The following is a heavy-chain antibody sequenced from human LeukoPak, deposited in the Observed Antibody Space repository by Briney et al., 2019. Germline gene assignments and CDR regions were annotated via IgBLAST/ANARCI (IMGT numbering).Heavy chain of an antibody. CDR3: AKDLVYSVVVVAGWFDP. D-gene: IGHD2-15*01. V-gene: IGHV3-23*01. Sequence: GGSLRLSCAASGFTFSSYAMSWVCQAPGKGLEWVSAISGSGGSTYYADSVKGRFTISRDNSKNTLYLQMNSLRAEDTAVYYCAKDLVYSVVVVAGWFDPWGQGTLVTVSS. CDR2: ISGSGGST. CDR1: GFTFSSYA. J-gene: IGHJ5*02.